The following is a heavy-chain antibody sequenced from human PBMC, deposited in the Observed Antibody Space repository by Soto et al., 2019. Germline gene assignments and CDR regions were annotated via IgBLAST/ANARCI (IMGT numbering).Heavy chain of an antibody. CDR1: GFIFSDFA. D-gene: IGHD3-22*01. V-gene: IGHV3-64D*06. J-gene: IGHJ4*02. CDR3: VKVRFGYYFDTTGYFDY. Sequence: GGSLRLSCSASGFIFSDFAMHWVRQAPGKGPEYVSGINSHGGSAFHADSVKGRFTVSRDNSKNTLYLQLTSLRPEDSAVYYCVKVRFGYYFDTTGYFDYWGQGTLVTVSS. CDR2: INSHGGSA.